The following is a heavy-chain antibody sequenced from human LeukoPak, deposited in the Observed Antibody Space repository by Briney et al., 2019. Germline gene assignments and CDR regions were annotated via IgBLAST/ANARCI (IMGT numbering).Heavy chain of an antibody. D-gene: IGHD3-10*01. J-gene: IGHJ5*02. V-gene: IGHV1-2*02. Sequence: ASVKVSCKASGYTFTGYYMHWVRQAPGQGLEWMGWINPNSGGTNYAQKFQGRVTMTRDTSISTAYMELSRLRSDDTAVYYCARDRYYYGSGIFDPWGQGTLVTVSS. CDR2: INPNSGGT. CDR3: ARDRYYYGSGIFDP. CDR1: GYTFTGYY.